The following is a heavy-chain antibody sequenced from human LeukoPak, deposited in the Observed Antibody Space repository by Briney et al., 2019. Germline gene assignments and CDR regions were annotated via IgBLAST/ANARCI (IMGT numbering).Heavy chain of an antibody. D-gene: IGHD4-17*01. J-gene: IGHJ4*02. CDR1: GGSISSGGYY. CDR2: TYYSGST. Sequence: NSSETLSLTCTVSGGSISSGGYYWSWIRQHPGKGLEWIGYTYYSGSTYYNPSLKSRVTISVDMSKNQFSLKLSSVTAADTAVYYCARGSLIGYGDYYFDYWGQGTLVTVSS. V-gene: IGHV4-31*03. CDR3: ARGSLIGYGDYYFDY.